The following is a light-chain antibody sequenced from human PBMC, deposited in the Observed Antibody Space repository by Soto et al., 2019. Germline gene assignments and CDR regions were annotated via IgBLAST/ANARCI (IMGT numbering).Light chain of an antibody. CDR3: QQYNSYST. V-gene: IGKV1-5*03. CDR1: QTISSW. J-gene: IGKJ1*01. CDR2: KAS. Sequence: DIQMTQSPPTLSASVGDRVTITCRASQTISSWLAWYQQKPGKAPKLLIYKASTLKSGVPSRFSGSGSGTEFTLTISSLQPDDFATYYCQQYNSYSTFGQGTKVDIK.